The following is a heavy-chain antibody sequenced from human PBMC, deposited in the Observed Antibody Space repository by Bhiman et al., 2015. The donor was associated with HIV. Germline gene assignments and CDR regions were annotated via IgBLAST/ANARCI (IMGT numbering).Heavy chain of an antibody. J-gene: IGHJ4*02. CDR1: GFTFSSYG. V-gene: IGHV3-48*04. CDR2: ISSGGSTI. D-gene: IGHD2-15*01. Sequence: AQLVESGGGVVQPGRSLRLSCAASGFTFSSYGIHWVRQAPGKGLEWVSYISSGGSTIYYADSVKGRFTISRDDVKNSLHLQMNSLRVEDTAVYYCARAGYSSQSKYPNYWGQGTLVTVSS. CDR3: ARAGYSSQSKYPNY.